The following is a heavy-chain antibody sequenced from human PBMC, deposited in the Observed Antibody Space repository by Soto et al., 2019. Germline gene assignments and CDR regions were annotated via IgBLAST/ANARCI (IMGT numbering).Heavy chain of an antibody. J-gene: IGHJ6*02. V-gene: IGHV1-46*01. D-gene: IGHD3-10*01. CDR3: ARDAASRQAGNYYYGMDV. CDR1: GYTFTSYY. CDR2: INPSGGST. Sequence: GASVKVSCKASGYTFTSYYMHWVRQAPGQGLEWMGIINPSGGSTSYAQKFQGRVTMTRDTSTSTVYMELSSLRSEDTAVYYCARDAASRQAGNYYYGMDVWGQGTTVTVSS.